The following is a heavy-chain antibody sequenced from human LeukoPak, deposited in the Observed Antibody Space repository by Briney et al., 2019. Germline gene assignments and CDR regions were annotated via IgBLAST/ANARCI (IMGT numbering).Heavy chain of an antibody. CDR2: IKSKTDGGTT. D-gene: IGHD5-24*01. V-gene: IGHV3-15*01. J-gene: IGHJ4*02. CDR1: GFTFSNAL. CDR3: TTKEMATIEVDY. Sequence: GGSLRLSCAASGFTFSNALMSWFRQAPGKGLEWVGRIKSKTDGGTTDYAAPVKGRFTISRDDSKNTLYLQMNSLKTEDTAVYYCTTKEMATIEVDYWGQGTLVTVSS.